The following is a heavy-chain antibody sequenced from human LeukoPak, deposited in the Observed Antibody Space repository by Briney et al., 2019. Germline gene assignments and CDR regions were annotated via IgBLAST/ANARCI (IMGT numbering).Heavy chain of an antibody. D-gene: IGHD3-10*01. J-gene: IGHJ4*02. Sequence: SETLSLTCTVSGGSISSYYWSWIRQPPGKGLEWIGYIYYSGSTNYNPSLKSRVTISVDTSKNQFSLKLSSVTAADTAVYYCARSLDGSGSYDYWAREPWSPSPQ. V-gene: IGHV4-59*08. CDR2: IYYSGST. CDR1: GGSISSYY. CDR3: ARSLDGSGSYDY.